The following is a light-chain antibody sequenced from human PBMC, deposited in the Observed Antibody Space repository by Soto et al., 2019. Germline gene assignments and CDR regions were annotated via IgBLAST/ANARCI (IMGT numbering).Light chain of an antibody. Sequence: QSALTQPASVSGSPGQSITISCTGTSSDIGGYNYVSWYQHHPGKVPKLIIYDVNNRPSGVSNRFSGSKSGHTASLTISGLQAEDEADYYCSSYSRSSTGVVFGGGTQLTVL. V-gene: IGLV2-14*03. J-gene: IGLJ2*01. CDR3: SSYSRSSTGVV. CDR2: DVN. CDR1: SSDIGGYNY.